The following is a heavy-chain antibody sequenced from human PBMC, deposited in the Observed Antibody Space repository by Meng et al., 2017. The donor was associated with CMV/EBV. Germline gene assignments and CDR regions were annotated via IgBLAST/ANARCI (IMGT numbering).Heavy chain of an antibody. Sequence: ASVKVSCKDSGYTFTSYGISWVRQAPGQGLEWMGWISAYNGNTNYAQKLQGRVTMTTDTSTSTAYMELRSLRSDATAVYYCARSVPAAMEYSSSPGNYYGMDVWGQGTTVTVSS. V-gene: IGHV1-18*01. CDR1: GYTFTSYG. D-gene: IGHD2-2*01. CDR2: ISAYNGNT. CDR3: ARSVPAAMEYSSSPGNYYGMDV. J-gene: IGHJ6*02.